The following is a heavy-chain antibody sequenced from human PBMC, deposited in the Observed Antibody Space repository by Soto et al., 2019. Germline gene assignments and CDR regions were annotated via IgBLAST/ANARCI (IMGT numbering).Heavy chain of an antibody. J-gene: IGHJ4*02. CDR2: IYYSGST. CDR3: ARRGELGATTVDD. V-gene: IGHV4-39*01. CDR1: GGSISSSSHY. Sequence: QLQLQESGPGLVKPSETLSLTCTVSGGSISSSSHYWGWIRQPPGKGLEWIGSIYYSGSTYYNPYLKSRVTRYVDTSKSKFAGELSSVTAADTAVYYCARRGELGATTVDDWGQGTLLTVS. D-gene: IGHD1-26*01.